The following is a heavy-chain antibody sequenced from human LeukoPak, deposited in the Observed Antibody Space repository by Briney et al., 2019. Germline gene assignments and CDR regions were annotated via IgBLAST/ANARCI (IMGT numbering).Heavy chain of an antibody. J-gene: IGHJ4*02. CDR2: ISYDGSNK. CDR3: ARDANYYWYYFDY. D-gene: IGHD3-10*01. CDR1: GFTFSSYA. Sequence: PGRSLRLSCAASGFTFSSYAMHWVRQAAGKGLEWVAVISYDGSNKYYADSVKGRFTISRDNSKNTLYLQMNSLRAEDTAVYYCARDANYYWYYFDYWGQGTLVTVSS. V-gene: IGHV3-30-3*01.